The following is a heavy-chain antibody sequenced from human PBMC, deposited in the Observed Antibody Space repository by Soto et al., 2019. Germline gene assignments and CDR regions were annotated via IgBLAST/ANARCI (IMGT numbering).Heavy chain of an antibody. Sequence: EVQLVESGGGLVQPGGSLRLSCEASGLTVNSNYMSWVRQAPGKGREWVAVIHTGGVTYYADSVKGRFIISRDNSKNTVYLQMTSVRAEDTAVYYCAREKGTGDWDNFFQHWGQGTLVTVSS. CDR1: GLTVNSNY. D-gene: IGHD1-26*01. CDR3: AREKGTGDWDNFFQH. V-gene: IGHV3-66*01. J-gene: IGHJ1*01. CDR2: IHTGGVT.